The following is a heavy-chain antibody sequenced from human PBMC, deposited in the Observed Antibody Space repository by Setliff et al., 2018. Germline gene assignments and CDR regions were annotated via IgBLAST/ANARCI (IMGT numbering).Heavy chain of an antibody. CDR3: ARGYNFWSGTPNAFDI. CDR1: GGSISSGSYY. D-gene: IGHD3-3*01. CDR2: IYTTGST. Sequence: SETLSLTCTVSGGSISSGSYYWSWIRQPAGKGLEWIGRIYTTGSTNCNPSLKSRVTISVDTSKNQFSLKLSSVTAADTAVYYCARGYNFWSGTPNAFDIWGQGTMVTVSS. J-gene: IGHJ3*02. V-gene: IGHV4-61*02.